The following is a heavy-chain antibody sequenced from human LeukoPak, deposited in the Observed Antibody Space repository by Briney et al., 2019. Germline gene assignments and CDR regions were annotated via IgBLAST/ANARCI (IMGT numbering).Heavy chain of an antibody. CDR2: ISWNSGSI. V-gene: IGHV3-9*01. D-gene: IGHD5-18*01. CDR1: GFTFSSYV. CDR3: AKADSYGSNYYFDY. Sequence: GGSLRLSCAASGFTFSSYVMNWVRQAPGKGLEWVSGISWNSGSIGYADSVKGRFTISRDNAKNSLYLQMNSLRAEDTALYYCAKADSYGSNYYFDYWGQGTLVTVSS. J-gene: IGHJ4*02.